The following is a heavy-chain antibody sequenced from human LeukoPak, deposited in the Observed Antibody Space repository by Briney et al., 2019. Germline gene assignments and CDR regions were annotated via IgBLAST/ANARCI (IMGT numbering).Heavy chain of an antibody. CDR2: INPNSGGT. CDR1: GYTFTGYY. V-gene: IGHV1-2*02. Sequence: ASVRVSCKASGYTFTGYYIHWVRQAPGQGPEWMGWINPNSGGTNYAQKFQGGVTMTRDTSISTAYMELSSLRSDDTAVYYCARGLDGSADDALDIWGQGTMITLSS. CDR3: ARGLDGSADDALDI. J-gene: IGHJ3*02. D-gene: IGHD3-22*01.